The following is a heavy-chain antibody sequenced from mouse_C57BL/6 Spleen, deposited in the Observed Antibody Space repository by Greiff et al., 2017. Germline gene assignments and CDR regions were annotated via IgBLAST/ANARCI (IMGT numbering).Heavy chain of an antibody. J-gene: IGHJ2*01. CDR1: GFTFSDYY. CDR2: INYDGSST. Sequence: EVNVVESEGGLVQPGSSMKLSCTASGFTFSDYYMAWVRQVPEKGLEWVANINYDGSSTYYLDSLKSRFIISRDNAKNILYLQMSSLKSEDTATYYCARDLYFDYWGQGTTLTVSS. V-gene: IGHV5-16*01. CDR3: ARDLYFDY.